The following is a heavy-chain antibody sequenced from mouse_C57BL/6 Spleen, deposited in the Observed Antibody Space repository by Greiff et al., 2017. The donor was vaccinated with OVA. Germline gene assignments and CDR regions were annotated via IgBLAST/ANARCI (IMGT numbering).Heavy chain of an antibody. J-gene: IGHJ2*01. CDR1: GYTFTDYE. CDR3: TRPLYYSNGYFDY. Sequence: QVQLQQSGAELVRPGASVTLSCQASGYTFTDYEMHWVKQTPVHGLEWIGAIDPETGGTAYNQKFKGKAILTADKSSSTAYMERRSLTSEDSAVYYCTRPLYYSNGYFDYWGQGTTLTVSS. V-gene: IGHV1-15*01. CDR2: IDPETGGT. D-gene: IGHD2-5*01.